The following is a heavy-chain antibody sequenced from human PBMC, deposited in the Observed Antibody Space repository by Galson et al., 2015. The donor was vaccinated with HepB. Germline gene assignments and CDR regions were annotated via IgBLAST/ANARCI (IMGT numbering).Heavy chain of an antibody. CDR1: GGSISGSNYY. CDR2: MHYSGST. CDR3: ARHGYCTSTRCYLDF. V-gene: IGHV4-39*01. J-gene: IGHJ4*02. D-gene: IGHD2-2*03. Sequence: ETPSLTCTVSGGSISGSNYYWGWIRQPPGKGLEWIANMHYSGSTDYNPSLKSRVTISVDTSKNQVSLRLRFVTAADTAVYYCARHGYCTSTRCYLDFWGQGTLVTVSS.